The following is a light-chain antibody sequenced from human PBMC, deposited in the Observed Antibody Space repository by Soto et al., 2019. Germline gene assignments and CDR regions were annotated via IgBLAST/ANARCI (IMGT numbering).Light chain of an antibody. CDR2: KAS. CDR3: QQYSSSPYT. J-gene: IGKJ2*01. Sequence: DIQMTQSPSTLSASVGDRVTITCRASQSINNWLAWYQQRPGKAPKLLIYKASSLETGVPSRVSGSGSGTEFTLTISSLQPEDFATYYCQQYSSSPYTFGQGTKLEIK. CDR1: QSINNW. V-gene: IGKV1-5*03.